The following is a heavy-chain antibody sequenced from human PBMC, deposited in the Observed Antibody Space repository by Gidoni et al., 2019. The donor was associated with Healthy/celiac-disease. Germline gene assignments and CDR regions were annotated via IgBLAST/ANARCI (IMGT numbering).Heavy chain of an antibody. CDR3: ARADIYYYYYGMDV. V-gene: IGHV5-51*01. J-gene: IGHJ6*02. Sequence: EVQLVQSGAEVKKHGESLKIACKGSGDRFTSYWIGWVRQMPGKGLEWMGIIYPVASDTRYSPSFQGQVTISADKSISTAYLQWSSLKASDTAMYYCARADIYYYYYGMDVWGQGTTVTVSS. CDR1: GDRFTSYW. CDR2: IYPVASDT.